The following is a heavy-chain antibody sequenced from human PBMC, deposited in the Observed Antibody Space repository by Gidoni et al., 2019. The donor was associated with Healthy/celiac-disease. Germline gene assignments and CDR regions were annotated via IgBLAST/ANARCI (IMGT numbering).Heavy chain of an antibody. D-gene: IGHD3-9*01. V-gene: IGHV3-15*07. CDR3: TTAGHRRYFDWLLSAGGFDP. Sequence: EVQLVESGGGLVKPGGSLRLSCAASGFTFSNAWMNWVRQAPGKGLEWVGRIKSKTDGGTTDYAAPVKGRFTISRDDSKNTLYLQMNSLKTEDTAVYYCTTAGHRRYFDWLLSAGGFDPWGQGTLVTVSS. CDR1: GFTFSNAW. CDR2: IKSKTDGGTT. J-gene: IGHJ5*02.